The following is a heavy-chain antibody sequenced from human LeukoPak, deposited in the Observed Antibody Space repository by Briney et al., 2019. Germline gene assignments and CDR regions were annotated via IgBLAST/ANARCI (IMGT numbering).Heavy chain of an antibody. CDR2: IYPGDSDT. CDR1: GYSFTSYW. J-gene: IGHJ5*02. D-gene: IGHD2-2*01. V-gene: IGHV5-51*01. Sequence: GESLKISCKGSGYSFTSYWIGWVRQMPGNGLEWMGIIYPGDSDTRYSPSFQGQVTISADKSISTAYLQWSSLKASDTAMYYCARRVAVVVPAANWFDPWGQGTLVTVSS. CDR3: ARRVAVVVPAANWFDP.